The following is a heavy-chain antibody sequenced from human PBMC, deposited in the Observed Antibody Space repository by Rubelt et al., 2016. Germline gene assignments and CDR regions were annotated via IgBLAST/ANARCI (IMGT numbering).Heavy chain of an antibody. CDR1: GGSFSGYS. CDR3: ARHDTGSFRFDF. D-gene: IGHD1-26*01. J-gene: IGHJ4*02. Sequence: QVQLQQWGAGLVKPSETLSLTCAVYGGSFSGYSWTWIRQPPGKGLEWLGEIDHSGNTDYIPSLKSRVSISVDTSKKQISLKMRSVTAADTAVYYGARHDTGSFRFDFWGQGTPVTVSS. V-gene: IGHV4-34*01. CDR2: IDHSGNT.